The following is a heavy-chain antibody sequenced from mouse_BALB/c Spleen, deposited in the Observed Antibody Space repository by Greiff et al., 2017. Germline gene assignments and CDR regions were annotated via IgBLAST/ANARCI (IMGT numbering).Heavy chain of an antibody. J-gene: IGHJ4*01. CDR1: GFNIKDYY. CDR2: IDPENGDT. D-gene: IGHD2-4*01. CDR3: NAGDYDEDGAMDY. Sequence: EVMLVESGAELVRSGASVKLSCTASGFNIKDYYMHWVKQRPEQGLEWIGWIDPENGDTEYAPKFQGKATMTADTSSNTAYLQLSSLTSEDTAVYYCNAGDYDEDGAMDYWGQGTSVTVSS. V-gene: IGHV14-4*02.